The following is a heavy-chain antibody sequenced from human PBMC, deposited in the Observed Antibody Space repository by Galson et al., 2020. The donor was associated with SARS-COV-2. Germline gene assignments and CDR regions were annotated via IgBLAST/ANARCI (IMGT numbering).Heavy chain of an antibody. D-gene: IGHD3-10*01. CDR3: ASSNYYASGSYHDVFDI. CDR2: IYSGGST. Sequence: GESLKISCAASGFTVSSNYMSWVRQAPGKGLEWVSVIYSGGSTNHADSVKGRFTISRDNSKNTLYLQMSSLRAEDTAVYYCASSNYYASGSYHDVFDIWGQGTMVTVSS. J-gene: IGHJ3*02. V-gene: IGHV3-53*01. CDR1: GFTVSSNY.